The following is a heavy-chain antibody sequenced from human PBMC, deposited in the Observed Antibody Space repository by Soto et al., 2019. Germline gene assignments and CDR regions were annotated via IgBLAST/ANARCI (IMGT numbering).Heavy chain of an antibody. CDR2: IYPGDSDT. CDR3: ARVGYCSSTSCYLWGMDV. D-gene: IGHD2-2*01. V-gene: IGHV5-51*01. CDR1: GYSFTSYW. Sequence: GESLKISCKGSGYSFTSYWIGWVRQMPGKGLEWMGIIYPGDSDTRYSPSFQGQVTISADKSISTAYLQWSSLKASDTAMYYCARVGYCSSTSCYLWGMDVWGQGTTVTVSS. J-gene: IGHJ6*02.